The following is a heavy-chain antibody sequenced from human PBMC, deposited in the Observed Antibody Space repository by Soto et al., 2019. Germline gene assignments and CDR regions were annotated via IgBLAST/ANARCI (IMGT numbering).Heavy chain of an antibody. CDR3: ARLDVDIVATIRLGGYYFDY. CDR1: GFTFSSYW. J-gene: IGHJ4*02. Sequence: VQLVESGGGLVQPGGSLRLSCAASGFTFSSYWMSWVRQAPGKGLEWVANIKQDGSEKYYVDSVKGRFTISRDNAKNSLYLQMNSLRAEDTAVYYCARLDVDIVATIRLGGYYFDYWGQGTLVTVSS. D-gene: IGHD5-12*01. CDR2: IKQDGSEK. V-gene: IGHV3-7*05.